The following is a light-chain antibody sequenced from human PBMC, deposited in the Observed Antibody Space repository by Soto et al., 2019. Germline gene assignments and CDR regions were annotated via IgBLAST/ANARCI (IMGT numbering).Light chain of an antibody. J-gene: IGKJ1*01. CDR2: KAS. CDR1: QTISSW. Sequence: DIQMTQSPSTLSGSVGDRVTITCRASQTISSWLAWYQQKPGKAPKLLIYKASTLKRGVPSRFSGSGSGTEFTLTISSLQPDDFATYYCQHDNSYSEAFGQGTKVELK. V-gene: IGKV1-5*03. CDR3: QHDNSYSEA.